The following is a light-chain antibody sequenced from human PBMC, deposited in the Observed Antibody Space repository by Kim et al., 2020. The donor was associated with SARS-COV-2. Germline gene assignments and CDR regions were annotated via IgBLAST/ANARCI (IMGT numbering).Light chain of an antibody. Sequence: QSIPISCAGTSRDVGGFAYVSWYQQHPGKAPKLMIYDVNKRPSGISDRFSGSKSANTASLTISGLQPEDEAAYYCSSYTASSTFVFGAGTKVTVL. CDR3: SSYTASSTFV. V-gene: IGLV2-14*03. CDR2: DVN. J-gene: IGLJ1*01. CDR1: SRDVGGFAY.